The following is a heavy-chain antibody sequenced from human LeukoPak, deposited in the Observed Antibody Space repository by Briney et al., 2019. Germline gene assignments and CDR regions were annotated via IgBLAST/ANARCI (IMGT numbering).Heavy chain of an antibody. V-gene: IGHV1-24*01. CDR3: ATVARGYRYGRYYFDH. J-gene: IGHJ4*02. D-gene: IGHD5-18*01. CDR2: FDPEDGET. CDR1: VYTLTELS. Sequence: SVKLSRKVSVYTLTELSMLWGRQAPGKGREWMGGFDPEDGETIYAQKYQGRVTMTEDTSTATAYMELRSLRSEDTAVYYCATVARGYRYGRYYFDHWGQGTLVTVSS.